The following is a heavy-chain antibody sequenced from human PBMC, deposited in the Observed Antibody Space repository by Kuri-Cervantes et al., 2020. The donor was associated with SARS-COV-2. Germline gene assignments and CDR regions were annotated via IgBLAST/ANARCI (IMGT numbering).Heavy chain of an antibody. D-gene: IGHD4-23*01. CDR3: ARVEEGMTTVVTSIYYYYYMGV. J-gene: IGHJ6*03. Sequence: ASVKVSCKASGYTFTSYDINWVRQATGQGLEWMGWMNPNSGNTGYAQKFQGRVTITRNTSISTAYMELSSLRSEDTAVYYCARVEEGMTTVVTSIYYYYYMGVWGKGTTVTVSS. V-gene: IGHV1-8*03. CDR1: GYTFTSYD. CDR2: MNPNSGNT.